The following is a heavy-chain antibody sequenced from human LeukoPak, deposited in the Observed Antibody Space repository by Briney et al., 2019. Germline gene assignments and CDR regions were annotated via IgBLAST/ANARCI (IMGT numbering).Heavy chain of an antibody. J-gene: IGHJ4*02. Sequence: GGSLRLSCAASGFTFSSYWMSWVRQAPGKGLEWVANIKQDGGEKYYVDSVKGRFTISRDNAKNSLYLQMNSLRAEDTAVYYCASPNRSRTFDYWGQGTLVTVSS. CDR1: GFTFSSYW. CDR2: IKQDGGEK. CDR3: ASPNRSRTFDY. V-gene: IGHV3-7*01. D-gene: IGHD2-2*01.